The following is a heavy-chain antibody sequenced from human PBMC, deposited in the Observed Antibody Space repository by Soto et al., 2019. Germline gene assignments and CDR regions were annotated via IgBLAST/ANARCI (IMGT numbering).Heavy chain of an antibody. Sequence: GASVKVSCKASGYTFTSYYIHWVRQATGQGLEWMGWMNPHSCNTGYAQKFQGRVTMTRNTSISTAYMELSSLRSEDTAVYYCAKAHGRIAAARTARMDIWFDWGGQGTVVTASS. J-gene: IGHJ5*01. CDR1: GYTFTSYY. CDR3: AKAHGRIAAARTARMDIWFDW. D-gene: IGHD6-13*01. CDR2: MNPHSCNT. V-gene: IGHV1-8*01.